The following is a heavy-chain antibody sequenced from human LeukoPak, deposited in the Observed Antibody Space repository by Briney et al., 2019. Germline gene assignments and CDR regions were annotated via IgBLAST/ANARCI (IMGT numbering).Heavy chain of an antibody. CDR1: GYTFTNYG. Sequence: ASVKVSCKSSGYTFTNYGITWVRQAPGQGLEWMGWISSYSGNTNYAQNLQGRVTMTTDTSTSTAYMELRSLRSDDTAVYYCARGLSREQWLVSFDYWGQGTLVTVSS. D-gene: IGHD6-19*01. CDR2: ISSYSGNT. V-gene: IGHV1-18*01. J-gene: IGHJ4*02. CDR3: ARGLSREQWLVSFDY.